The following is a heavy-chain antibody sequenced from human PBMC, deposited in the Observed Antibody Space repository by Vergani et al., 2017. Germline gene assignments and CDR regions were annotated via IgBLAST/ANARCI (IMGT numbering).Heavy chain of an antibody. V-gene: IGHV1-2*02. CDR2: INPNSGGT. CDR1: GYTFTGYY. Sequence: QVQLVQSGAEVKKPGASVKVSCKASGYTFTGYYMHWVRQAPGHGLEWMGWINPNSGGTNYAQKFQGRVTMTRDTSISTAYMELSRLRSDDTAVYYCAREEHDYGLLYYYYGMDVWGQGTTVTVSS. CDR3: AREEHDYGLLYYYYGMDV. D-gene: IGHD4-17*01. J-gene: IGHJ6*02.